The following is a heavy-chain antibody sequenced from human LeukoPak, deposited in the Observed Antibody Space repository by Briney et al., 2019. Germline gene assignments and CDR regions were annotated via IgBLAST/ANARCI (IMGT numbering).Heavy chain of an antibody. CDR1: GYTFTGYY. CDR3: ARDRADIAAGWFDP. Sequence: ASVKVSCKASGYTFTGYYMHWVRQAPGQGLEWMGWINPNSGGTNYAQKFQGRVTMTRDTSISTAYMELSRLRSDDTAVHYCARDRADIAAGWFDPWGQGTLVTVSS. CDR2: INPNSGGT. V-gene: IGHV1-2*02. D-gene: IGHD6-13*01. J-gene: IGHJ5*02.